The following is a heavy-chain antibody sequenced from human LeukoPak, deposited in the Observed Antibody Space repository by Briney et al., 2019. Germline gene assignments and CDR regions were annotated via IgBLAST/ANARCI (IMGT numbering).Heavy chain of an antibody. J-gene: IGHJ3*02. V-gene: IGHV4-34*01. Sequence: SETLSLTCAVYGGSLSGYYWSWIRQPPGKGLEWIGEINHSGSTNYNPSLKGRVTISVDTSKNQFSLKLSSVTAADTAVYYCARGRHYYYDSSGYRIWGQGTMVTVSS. CDR1: GGSLSGYY. D-gene: IGHD3-22*01. CDR3: ARGRHYYYDSSGYRI. CDR2: INHSGST.